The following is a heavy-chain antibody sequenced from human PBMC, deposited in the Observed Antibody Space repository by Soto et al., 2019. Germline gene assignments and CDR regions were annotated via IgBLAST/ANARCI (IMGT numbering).Heavy chain of an antibody. Sequence: TSETLSLTCTVSGGSISSYYWSWIRQPPGKGLEWIGYIYYSGSTNYNPSLKSRVTISVDTSKNQFSLKLSSVTAADTAVYYCARSPGKTYNWFDPWGQGTLVT. CDR3: ARSPGKTYNWFDP. CDR2: IYYSGST. CDR1: GGSISSYY. J-gene: IGHJ5*02. V-gene: IGHV4-59*08.